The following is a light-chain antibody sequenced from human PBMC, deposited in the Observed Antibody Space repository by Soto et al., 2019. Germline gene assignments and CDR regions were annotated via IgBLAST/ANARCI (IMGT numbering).Light chain of an antibody. V-gene: IGKV1-12*01. CDR2: SAS. CDR3: QQANSFPWT. J-gene: IGKJ1*01. Sequence: DIQMIQSPSSVSASVGDGVTFTCRASQDIGNWLAWYQQHPGKAPKLLIYSASSLQRGVPSRFSGSGSGTDITLTISSLQPEDFATYYCQQANSFPWTFGQGTKVEI. CDR1: QDIGNW.